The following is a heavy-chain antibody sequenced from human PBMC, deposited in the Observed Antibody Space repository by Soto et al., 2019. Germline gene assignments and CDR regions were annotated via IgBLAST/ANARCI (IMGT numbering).Heavy chain of an antibody. D-gene: IGHD3-3*01. V-gene: IGHV3-53*01. J-gene: IGHJ3*01. CDR1: GLSVTDTY. CDR2: VYIDGTT. CDR3: AREPLWSGPLPLDAFDV. Sequence: EGQLVQSGGGLIQPGGSLKVSCAASGLSVTDTYMSWVRQAPGKGLEWVSVVYIDGTTNYADSVKGRFTISRDSSRNTVYLQMDSLRAEDTAIYFCAREPLWSGPLPLDAFDVWGQGTKVTVS.